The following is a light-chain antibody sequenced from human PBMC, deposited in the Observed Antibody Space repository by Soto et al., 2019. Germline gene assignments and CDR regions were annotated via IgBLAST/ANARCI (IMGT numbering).Light chain of an antibody. CDR2: DAS. CDR1: QSVRTS. CDR3: QQGSNGFT. V-gene: IGKV3-11*01. Sequence: EVVLTQSPATLSLSPGERATLSCRASQSVRTSLVWYQQKPGQAPRLLIYDASKRATGVPARFSGSGSGTDFSLTIVSLEPEAFAYYYVQQGSNGFTFGGGTKVEI. J-gene: IGKJ4*01.